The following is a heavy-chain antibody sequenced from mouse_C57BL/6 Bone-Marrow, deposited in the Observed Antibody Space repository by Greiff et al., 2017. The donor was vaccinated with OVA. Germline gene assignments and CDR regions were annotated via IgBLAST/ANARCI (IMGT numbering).Heavy chain of an antibody. CDR3: ARHSFYGNSAY. CDR1: EYAFPSHD. D-gene: IGHD2-10*01. Sequence: EVQLVESGGGLVQPGESLKLSCDSNEYAFPSHDLSWVRQTPEQRLELVAAINSDGGRTYYPDNIERRFIISRDNTKKTLYLQMSSLRSEDTALYYCARHSFYGNSAYWGQGTLVTVSA. V-gene: IGHV5-2*01. CDR2: INSDGGRT. J-gene: IGHJ3*01.